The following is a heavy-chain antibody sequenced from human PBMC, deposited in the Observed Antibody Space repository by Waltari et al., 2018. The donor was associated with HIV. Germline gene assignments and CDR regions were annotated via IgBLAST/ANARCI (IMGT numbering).Heavy chain of an antibody. J-gene: IGHJ4*02. CDR1: GFTFSSYA. V-gene: IGHV3-23*01. CDR3: ANKYYDFWSGYFNY. CDR2: IMGRGGST. D-gene: IGHD3-3*01. Sequence: EVQLLESGGGLVQPGGSLRLSCAASGFTFSSYAMSWVRQAPGKGLEGGSAIMGRGGSTYYADSVKGRCTSSRDNSTNTLYLQMNSLRAEDTAVYYCANKYYDFWSGYFNYWGQGTLVTVSS.